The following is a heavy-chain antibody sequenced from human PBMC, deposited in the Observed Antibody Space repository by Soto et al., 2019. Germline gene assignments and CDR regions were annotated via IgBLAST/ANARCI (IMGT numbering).Heavy chain of an antibody. CDR2: INPNSGGT. J-gene: IGHJ5*02. D-gene: IGHD2-15*01. CDR1: GYTFTGHY. CDR3: ARGIATGQLDP. Sequence: ASVKVSCKASGYTFTGHYMHWVRQAPGQGFEWMGWINPNSGGTNYAQKFQGRVTMTRDTSISTAYMELSSLRSDDTAVYYCARGIATGQLDPWGQGTLVTVSS. V-gene: IGHV1-2*02.